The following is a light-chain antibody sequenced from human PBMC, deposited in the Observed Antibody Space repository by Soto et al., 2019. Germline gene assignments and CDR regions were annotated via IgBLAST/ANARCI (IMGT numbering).Light chain of an antibody. CDR3: AAWDDSLNGVV. CDR2: SNN. CDR1: SSNIGSNT. V-gene: IGLV1-44*01. J-gene: IGLJ2*01. Sequence: QSVLTQQPSASGTPGQRFTISCSGSSSNIGSNTVNWYQQLPGTAPKLLIYSNNQRPSGVPDRFSGSKSGTSASLAISGLQSEDEADYYCAAWDDSLNGVVFGGGTKLTVL.